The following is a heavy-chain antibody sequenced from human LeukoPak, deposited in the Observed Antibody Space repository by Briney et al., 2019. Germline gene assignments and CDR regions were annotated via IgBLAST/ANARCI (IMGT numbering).Heavy chain of an antibody. V-gene: IGHV3-7*01. J-gene: IGHJ4*02. D-gene: IGHD6-19*01. Sequence: GESLRLSCAASGFTFSSYGISWVRQAPGKGLEWVANIKQDGSEKYYVDSVKGRFTISRDNAKNSLFLQMSSLRAEDTAVYFCARGVPSGVDYFDYWGQGTLVTVSS. CDR2: IKQDGSEK. CDR3: ARGVPSGVDYFDY. CDR1: GFTFSSYG.